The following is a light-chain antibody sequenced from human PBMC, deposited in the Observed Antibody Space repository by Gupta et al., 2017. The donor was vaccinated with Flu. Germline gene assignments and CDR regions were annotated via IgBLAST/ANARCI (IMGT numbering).Light chain of an antibody. CDR3: QQFRSYPWT. V-gene: IGKV1-5*03. Sequence: GDRVTITCRASQSSDSWLAWYRQKPGKAPKLLIYKASNLESGVPSRFSGSGSGTEFTLTISSLQPDDFATYYCQQFRSYPWTFGQGTTVEIQ. J-gene: IGKJ1*01. CDR2: KAS. CDR1: QSSDSW.